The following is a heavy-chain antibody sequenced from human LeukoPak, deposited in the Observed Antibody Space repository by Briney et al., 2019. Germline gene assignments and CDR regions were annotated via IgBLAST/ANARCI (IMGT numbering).Heavy chain of an antibody. Sequence: ASVKVSCKASGYTFTAYYMHWVRQAPGQGLEWMGWINPNSGGTNYAQKFQGRVTMTRDTSISTAYMELSRLRSDDTAVYYCARGPSGGSSSWVDYWGQGTLVTVSS. J-gene: IGHJ4*02. D-gene: IGHD6-13*01. CDR2: INPNSGGT. V-gene: IGHV1-2*02. CDR1: GYTFTAYY. CDR3: ARGPSGGSSSWVDY.